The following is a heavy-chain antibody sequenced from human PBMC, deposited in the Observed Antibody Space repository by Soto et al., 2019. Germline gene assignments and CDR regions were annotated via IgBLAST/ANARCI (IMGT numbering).Heavy chain of an antibody. V-gene: IGHV3-33*01. D-gene: IGHD5-12*01. Sequence: QVQLVESGGGVVQPGRSLRLSCAASGFTFSSYGMHWVRQAPGKGLEWVAVIWDDGSNKYYADSVKGRFTISRDNSKNTLYLQMNSLRAEDTDVYYCAREVGQRWLQGPFEYWGQGTLVTVSS. J-gene: IGHJ4*02. CDR1: GFTFSSYG. CDR2: IWDDGSNK. CDR3: AREVGQRWLQGPFEY.